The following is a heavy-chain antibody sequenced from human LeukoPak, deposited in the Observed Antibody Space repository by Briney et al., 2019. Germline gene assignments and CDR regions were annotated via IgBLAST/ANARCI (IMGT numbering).Heavy chain of an antibody. D-gene: IGHD2-2*01. CDR3: ARDSTDDSWFDP. Sequence: GRSLRLSCAASGFTFSSYAMHWVRQAPGKGLEWVAVISYDGSNKYYADSVKGRFTISRDNSKNTLYLQMNSLRAVDTAVYYCARDSTDDSWFDPWGQGTLVTVSS. CDR1: GFTFSSYA. CDR2: ISYDGSNK. V-gene: IGHV3-30-3*01. J-gene: IGHJ5*02.